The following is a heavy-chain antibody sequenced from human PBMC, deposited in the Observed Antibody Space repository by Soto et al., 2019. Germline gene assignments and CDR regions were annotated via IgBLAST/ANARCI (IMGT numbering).Heavy chain of an antibody. CDR1: GYTFNNYD. CDR3: ARGSGYSSSDAFDI. J-gene: IGHJ3*02. V-gene: IGHV1-8*01. Sequence: ASVKVSCKSSGYTFNNYDINWVRQATGQGLEWMGWMNPNSGNTGYAQKFQGGVTMTRNTSISTAYMELSSLRSEDTAVYYCARGSGYSSSDAFDIWGQGTMVTVSS. CDR2: MNPNSGNT. D-gene: IGHD6-13*01.